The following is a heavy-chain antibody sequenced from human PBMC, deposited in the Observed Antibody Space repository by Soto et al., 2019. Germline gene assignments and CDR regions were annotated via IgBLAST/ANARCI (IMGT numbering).Heavy chain of an antibody. J-gene: IGHJ5*02. CDR1: GGSISSGDYY. CDR3: ARVGLRMVRGVSWCDP. V-gene: IGHV4-30-4*01. Sequence: QVQLQESGPGLVKPSQTLSLTCTVSGGSISSGDYYWSWIRQPPGKGLEWIGYIYYSGSTYYNPSLKSRVTISVDTSKNQFSLKLSSVTAADTAVYYCARVGLRMVRGVSWCDPWGQGTLVTVSS. CDR2: IYYSGST. D-gene: IGHD3-10*01.